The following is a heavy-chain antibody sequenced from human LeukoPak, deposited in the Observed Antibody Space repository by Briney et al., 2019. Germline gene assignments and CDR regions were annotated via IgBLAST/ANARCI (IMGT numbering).Heavy chain of an antibody. D-gene: IGHD6-13*01. V-gene: IGHV4-4*07. CDR3: ATGVHGITAAGDYYFDY. CDR2: IYTSGST. Sequence: PSETLSLTCTVSGGSISSYYWSWIRQPAGKGLEWIGRIYTSGSTNYNPSLKSRVTMSVDTSNNQFSLTLSSVTAADTAVYYCATGVHGITAAGDYYFDYWGQGTLVTVSS. J-gene: IGHJ4*02. CDR1: GGSISSYY.